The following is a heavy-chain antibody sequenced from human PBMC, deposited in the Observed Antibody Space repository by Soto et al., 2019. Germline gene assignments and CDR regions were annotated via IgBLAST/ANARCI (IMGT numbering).Heavy chain of an antibody. CDR2: INTYNGNT. CDR1: GGTFSSYT. CDR3: ARGVGSGTYYNQYNWFDP. V-gene: IGHV1-18*01. Sequence: ASVKVSCKASGGTFSSYTISWVRQAPGQGLEWMGWINTYNGNTNHAQKLQGRVTMTTDTSTSTAYMELRSLRSDDTAVYYCARGVGSGTYYNQYNWFDPWGQGTLVTVSS. D-gene: IGHD3-10*01. J-gene: IGHJ5*02.